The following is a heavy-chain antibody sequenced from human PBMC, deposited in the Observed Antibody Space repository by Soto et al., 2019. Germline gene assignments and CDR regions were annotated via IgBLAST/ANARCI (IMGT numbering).Heavy chain of an antibody. CDR3: ARDSVDRHDAFDI. V-gene: IGHV3-30-3*01. J-gene: IGHJ3*02. Sequence: GESLKISCAASGFTFSSYAMHWVRQAPGKGLEWVAVISYDGSNKYYADSVKGRFTISRDNSKNTLYLQMNSLRAEDTAVYYCARDSVDRHDAFDIWGQGTMVTVSS. CDR1: GFTFSSYA. CDR2: ISYDGSNK.